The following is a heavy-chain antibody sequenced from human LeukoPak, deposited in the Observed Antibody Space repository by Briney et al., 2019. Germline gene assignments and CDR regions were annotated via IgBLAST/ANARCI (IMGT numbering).Heavy chain of an antibody. CDR3: ARAWGYCSSTSCSLGAFDI. V-gene: IGHV4-59*08. D-gene: IGHD2-2*01. J-gene: IGHJ3*02. CDR1: GGSISSYY. Sequence: SETLSLTCTVSGGSISSYYWSWIRQPPGKGLEWIGYIYYSGSTNYNPSLKSRVTISVDASKNQFSLKLSSVTAADTAVYYCARAWGYCSSTSCSLGAFDIWGQGTMVTVSS. CDR2: IYYSGST.